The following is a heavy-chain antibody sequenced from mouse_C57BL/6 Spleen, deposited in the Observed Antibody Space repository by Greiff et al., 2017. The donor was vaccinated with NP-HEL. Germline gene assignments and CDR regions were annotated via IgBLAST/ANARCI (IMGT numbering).Heavy chain of an antibody. CDR3: ARVGDGYPPWFAY. CDR2: IHPNSGST. D-gene: IGHD2-3*01. Sequence: QVQLQQPGAELVKPGASVKLSCKASGYTFTSYWMHWVKQRPGQGLEWIGMIHPNSGSTNYNEKFKSKATLTVDKSSSTAYMQLSSLTSEDSAVYYCARVGDGYPPWFAYWGQGTLVTVSA. CDR1: GYTFTSYW. J-gene: IGHJ3*01. V-gene: IGHV1-64*01.